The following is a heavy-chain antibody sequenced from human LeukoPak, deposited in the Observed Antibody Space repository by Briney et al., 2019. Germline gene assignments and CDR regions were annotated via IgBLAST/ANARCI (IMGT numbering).Heavy chain of an antibody. Sequence: PSETLSLTCAVYGGFLSEYYWSWSRQPPGKGPEWIGEINPSGSTNYNPSLKSRVTISVDTSKNQLSLKLSSVTAADTAVYYCARGPGLDYWGQGTLVTVSS. CDR1: GGFLSEYY. V-gene: IGHV4-34*01. J-gene: IGHJ4*02. D-gene: IGHD1-14*01. CDR2: INPSGST. CDR3: ARGPGLDY.